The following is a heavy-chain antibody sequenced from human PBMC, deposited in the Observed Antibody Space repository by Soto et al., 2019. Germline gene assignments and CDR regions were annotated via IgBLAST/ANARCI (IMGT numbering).Heavy chain of an antibody. J-gene: IGHJ6*02. Sequence: QVQLVQSGADVKKPGSSVKVSCKASGGSLNYNAFSWVRQAPGQGLEWMGGIVTVFGTANHAQKFQGRVRITADESTSTANMELSSLRFEDTAVYYCARNGVYSSSQFGMDVWGQGTTVTVSS. CDR1: GGSLNYNA. CDR2: IVTVFGTA. V-gene: IGHV1-69*01. CDR3: ARNGVYSSSQFGMDV. D-gene: IGHD6-13*01.